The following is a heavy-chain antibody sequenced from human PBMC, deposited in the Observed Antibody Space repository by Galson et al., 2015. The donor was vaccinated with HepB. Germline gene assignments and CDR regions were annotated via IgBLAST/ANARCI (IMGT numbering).Heavy chain of an antibody. D-gene: IGHD3-10*01. CDR1: GFTFGDYA. V-gene: IGHV3-49*03. CDR3: TGYGSGTLGYYGMDV. J-gene: IGHJ6*02. CDR2: IRSKAYGGTT. Sequence: SLRLSCAASGFTFGDYAMSWFRQAPGKGLEWVGFIRSKAYGGTTEYAASVKGRFTISRDDSKSIAYLQMNSLKTEDTAVYYCTGYGSGTLGYYGMDVWGQGTTVTVSS.